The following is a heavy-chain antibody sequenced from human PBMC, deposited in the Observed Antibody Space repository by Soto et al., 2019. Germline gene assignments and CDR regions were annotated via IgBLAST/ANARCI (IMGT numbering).Heavy chain of an antibody. J-gene: IGHJ5*02. Sequence: SETLSLTCAVYGGSFSGYYWSWIRQPPGKGLEWIGEINHSGSTNYNPSLKSRVTISVDTSKNQFSLKLSSVTAADTAVYYCARPVRSGTGAIFGVVPRRWSNWFDPWGQGTLVTVSS. D-gene: IGHD3-3*01. CDR3: ARPVRSGTGAIFGVVPRRWSNWFDP. CDR1: GGSFSGYY. V-gene: IGHV4-34*01. CDR2: INHSGST.